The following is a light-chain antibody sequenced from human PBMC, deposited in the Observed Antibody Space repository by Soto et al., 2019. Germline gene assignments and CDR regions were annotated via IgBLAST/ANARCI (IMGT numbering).Light chain of an antibody. CDR1: QSVTVN. J-gene: IGKJ1*01. CDR2: RAS. Sequence: EIVMTQSPATLSLSPGERATLSCRASQSVTVNLAWYQQKPGQAPRLLIYRASTRATGIPARFSGGGSGTEFTLTISSLQSEDFAVYICQQYNDWPPRWTFGQGPKVEIK. CDR3: QQYNDWPPRWT. V-gene: IGKV3-15*01.